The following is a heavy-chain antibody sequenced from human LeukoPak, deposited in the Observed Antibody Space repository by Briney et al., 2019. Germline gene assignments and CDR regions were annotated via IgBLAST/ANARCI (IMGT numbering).Heavy chain of an antibody. CDR3: ARDWMGYCSSNSCCLYYMDV. J-gene: IGHJ6*03. CDR1: GFTFSSYW. D-gene: IGHD2-2*01. V-gene: IGHV3-7*01. Sequence: GGSLRLSCAASGFTFSSYWMSWVRQAPGKGLEWVANIKEDGSEKDYVDSVRGRFTISRDNARNSLYLQMDSLRAEDTAVYYCARDWMGYCSSNSCCLYYMDVWGKGTTVTVSS. CDR2: IKEDGSEK.